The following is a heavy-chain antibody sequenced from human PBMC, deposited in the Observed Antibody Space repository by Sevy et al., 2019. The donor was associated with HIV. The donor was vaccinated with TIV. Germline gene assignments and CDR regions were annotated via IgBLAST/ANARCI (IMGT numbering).Heavy chain of an antibody. CDR1: GYTFTSYG. CDR2: ISAYNGNT. Sequence: ASVKVSCKASGYTFTSYGISWVRQAPGQGLEWMGWISAYNGNTNYAQKLQGRVTMTTDTSTSTAYMELRSLGSDDTAVYYCARVFLYDSSGYDAFDIWGQGTMVTVSS. CDR3: ARVFLYDSSGYDAFDI. J-gene: IGHJ3*02. V-gene: IGHV1-18*01. D-gene: IGHD3-22*01.